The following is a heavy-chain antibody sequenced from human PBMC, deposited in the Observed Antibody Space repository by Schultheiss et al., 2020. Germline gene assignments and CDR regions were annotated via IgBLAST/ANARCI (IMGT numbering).Heavy chain of an antibody. CDR1: GFPFSSYA. CDR3: ARARMTTVTTLFY. CDR2: ISSSSSYI. V-gene: IGHV3-21*01. Sequence: GESLKISCAASGFPFSSYAMHWVRQAPGKGLEWVSSISSSSSYIYYADSVKGRFTISRDNSKNTLYLQMNSLRAEDTAVYYCARARMTTVTTLFYWGQGTLVTVSS. D-gene: IGHD4-17*01. J-gene: IGHJ4*02.